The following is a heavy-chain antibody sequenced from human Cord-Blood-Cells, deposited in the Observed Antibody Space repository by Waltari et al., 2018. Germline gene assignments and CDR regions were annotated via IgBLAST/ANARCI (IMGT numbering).Heavy chain of an antibody. J-gene: IGHJ3*02. D-gene: IGHD2-21*01. CDR1: GFTFSSYW. Sequence: EVQLVASGGGLVQPGGSLRLSCAASGFTFSSYWIHWVRQAPGKGLVWVSRINSDGSSTSYADSVKGRFTISRDNAKNTLYLQMNSLRAEDTAVYYCARDPGMVIAPDIWGQGTMVTVSS. CDR3: ARDPGMVIAPDI. V-gene: IGHV3-74*01. CDR2: INSDGSST.